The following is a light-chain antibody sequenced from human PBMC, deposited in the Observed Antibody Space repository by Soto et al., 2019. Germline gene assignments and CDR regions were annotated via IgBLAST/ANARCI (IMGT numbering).Light chain of an antibody. CDR3: SSYTTSNTRQIV. J-gene: IGLJ1*01. Sequence: QSVVTQPASVSGAPGQSITISCTGTTRDVCGYNYVSWYQHHPGKAPKLIIYDVSNRPSGVSIRFSGSKSDNTASLTISGLQPEDEADYHCSSYTTSNTRQIVFGTGTKVTVL. CDR2: DVS. CDR1: TRDVCGYNY. V-gene: IGLV2-14*03.